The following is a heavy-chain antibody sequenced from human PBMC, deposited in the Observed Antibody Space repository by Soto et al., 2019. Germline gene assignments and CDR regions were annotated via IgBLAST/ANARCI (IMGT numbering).Heavy chain of an antibody. V-gene: IGHV5-10-1*03. CDR2: IDPSDSYT. D-gene: IGHD2-8*01. CDR1: GYTFTTFW. Sequence: VQLVQSGAEVKKPGESLRISCKGFGYTFTTFWISWVRLVPGKGLEWMGRIDPSDSYTKYSPSLQGHVTISVDKSINTAYLQWGSLKASDTAMYYCARLYCTTATCDSWFDPWGQGTLVTVSS. J-gene: IGHJ5*02. CDR3: ARLYCTTATCDSWFDP.